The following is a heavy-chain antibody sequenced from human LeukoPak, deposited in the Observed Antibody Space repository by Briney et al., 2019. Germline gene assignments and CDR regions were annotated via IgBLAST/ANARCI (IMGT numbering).Heavy chain of an antibody. CDR3: ARGRVSGTTLVTWFDT. CDR2: IISISPTA. J-gene: IGHJ5*02. D-gene: IGHD5-18*01. Sequence: ASVKVSCKASGGTLSSYAISWVRQAPGQGLEWLGGIISISPTANYAQKFQDRVTTNMDESTTTAFVELSSLRSDDTAVYYCARGRVSGTTLVTWFDTWGQGTLVTVSS. CDR1: GGTLSSYA. V-gene: IGHV1-69*05.